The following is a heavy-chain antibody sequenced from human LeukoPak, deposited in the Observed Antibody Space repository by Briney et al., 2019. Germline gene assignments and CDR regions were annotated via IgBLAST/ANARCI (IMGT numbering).Heavy chain of an antibody. CDR2: ISGSGGST. D-gene: IGHD2-8*01. V-gene: IGHV3-23*01. J-gene: IGHJ4*02. Sequence: SGGSLRLSCAASGFTFSSYAMSWVRQAPGKGLEWVSAISGSGGSTYYADSVKGRFTISRDNSKNTLYLQMNSLRAEDTAVYYCAKGGYCTNGVCYTGYFDYWGQGTLVTVSS. CDR3: AKGGYCTNGVCYTGYFDY. CDR1: GFTFSSYA.